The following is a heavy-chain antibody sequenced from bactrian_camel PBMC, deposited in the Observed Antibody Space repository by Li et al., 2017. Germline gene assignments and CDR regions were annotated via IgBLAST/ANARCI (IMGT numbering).Heavy chain of an antibody. Sequence: VQLVESGGGLVQPGGSLRPSCAASGFPFSNTDMSWVRQVPGKGFEWVSSINRDGGSAIYADSVQGRFTISRDNAKNILHLQMNSLKPEDTAMYYCGANRFWTYGAICAYTRPADVGYWGQGTQVTVS. CDR3: GANRFWTYGAICAYTRPADVGY. V-gene: IGHV3S40*01. J-gene: IGHJ6*01. CDR1: GFPFSNTD. D-gene: IGHD2*01. CDR2: INRDGGSA.